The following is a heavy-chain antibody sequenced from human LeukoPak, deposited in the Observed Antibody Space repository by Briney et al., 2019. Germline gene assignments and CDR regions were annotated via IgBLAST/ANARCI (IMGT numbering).Heavy chain of an antibody. CDR1: GFTFSSYS. CDR3: ARAYPLLRTHCFDY. CDR2: ISSSSSYI. J-gene: IGHJ4*02. D-gene: IGHD5-12*01. Sequence: PGGSLRLSCAASGFTFSSYSMNWVRQAPGNGLEWVSSISSSSSYIYYADSVKGRFTISRDNAKNSLYLQMNSLRAEDTAVYYCARAYPLLRTHCFDYWGQGTLVTVSS. V-gene: IGHV3-21*01.